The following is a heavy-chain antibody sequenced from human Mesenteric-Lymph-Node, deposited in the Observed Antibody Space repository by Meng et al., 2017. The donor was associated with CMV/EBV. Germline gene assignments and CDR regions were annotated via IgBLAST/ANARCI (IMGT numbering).Heavy chain of an antibody. CDR1: GFSFSSYG. Sequence: GGSLRLSCAASGFSFSSYGMHWVRQAPGKGLEWVALIRDDSTDKLYGDSAKGRFTISRDNAKNYLYLQMNSLRAEDTALYYCAKGYCSSTSCPPLDYWGQGTLVTVSS. CDR3: AKGYCSSTSCPPLDY. CDR2: IRDDSTDK. J-gene: IGHJ4*02. D-gene: IGHD2-2*01. V-gene: IGHV3-30*02.